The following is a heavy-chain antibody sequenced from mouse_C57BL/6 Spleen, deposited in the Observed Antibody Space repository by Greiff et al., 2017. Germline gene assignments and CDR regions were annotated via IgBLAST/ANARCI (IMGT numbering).Heavy chain of an antibody. Sequence: VQLKESGPGMVKPSQSLSLTCTVTGYSITSGYDWHWIRHFPGNKLEWMGYISYSGSTNYNPSLKSRISITHDTSKNHFFLKLNSVTTEDTATYYCARGTYSRGFAYWGQGTLVTVSA. CDR2: ISYSGST. CDR1: GYSITSGYD. CDR3: ARGTYSRGFAY. J-gene: IGHJ3*01. V-gene: IGHV3-1*01. D-gene: IGHD2-10*01.